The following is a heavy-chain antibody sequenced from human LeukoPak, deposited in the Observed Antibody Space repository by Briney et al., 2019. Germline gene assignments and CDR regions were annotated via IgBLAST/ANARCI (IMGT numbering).Heavy chain of an antibody. CDR2: IIPILGIA. CDR1: GYTFTRYG. D-gene: IGHD3-22*01. V-gene: IGHV1-69*04. CDR3: AREDLHSSDYYYGMDV. J-gene: IGHJ6*02. Sequence: ASVNVSCKASGYTFTRYGISWVRQAPGQGLEWMGRIIPILGIANYAQKFQGRVTITADKSTSTAYMELSSLRSEDTAVYYCAREDLHSSDYYYGMDVWGQGTTVTVSS.